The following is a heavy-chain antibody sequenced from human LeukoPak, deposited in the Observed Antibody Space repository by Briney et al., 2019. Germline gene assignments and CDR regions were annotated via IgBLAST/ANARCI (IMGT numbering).Heavy chain of an antibody. Sequence: SETLSLTCTVSGGSISSYYWSWIRQPPGKGLEWIGYIHYSGSTNYNPSLKSRVSISVDTSKNQFSLKLSSVTAADTAVYYCARDYYDSGGYYGSSYYHGMDVWGQGTTVTVSS. V-gene: IGHV4-59*01. J-gene: IGHJ6*02. CDR3: ARDYYDSGGYYGSSYYHGMDV. CDR2: IHYSGST. CDR1: GGSISSYY. D-gene: IGHD3-22*01.